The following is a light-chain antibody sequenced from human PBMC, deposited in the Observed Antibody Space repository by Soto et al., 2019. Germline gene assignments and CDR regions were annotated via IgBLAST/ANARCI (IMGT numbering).Light chain of an antibody. Sequence: EIVLTQSPGTLSLSPGERAPLSCRARQSVSSSYLAWYQQKPGQAPRLLIYGASSRATGIPDRFSGSGSGTDFTLTISRLEPEDFAVYYCQQYGSSPPLTFGGGTKVDI. J-gene: IGKJ4*01. CDR1: QSVSSSY. V-gene: IGKV3-20*01. CDR2: GAS. CDR3: QQYGSSPPLT.